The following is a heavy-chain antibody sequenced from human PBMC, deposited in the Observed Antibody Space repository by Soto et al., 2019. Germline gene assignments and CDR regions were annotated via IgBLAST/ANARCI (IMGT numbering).Heavy chain of an antibody. J-gene: IGHJ4*02. Sequence: QVQLVESGGGVVQPGRSLRLSCAASRFTFSRYAMHWVRQAPGKGLEWVAVISYDGRQKHYVDSVKGRFTISRDESDNTLYLQMSSLRPEDTAVYYGAKDGYFDTYCFDHWGQGTLVTVSS. CDR2: ISYDGRQK. D-gene: IGHD3-22*01. CDR1: RFTFSRYA. CDR3: AKDGYFDTYCFDH. V-gene: IGHV3-30*04.